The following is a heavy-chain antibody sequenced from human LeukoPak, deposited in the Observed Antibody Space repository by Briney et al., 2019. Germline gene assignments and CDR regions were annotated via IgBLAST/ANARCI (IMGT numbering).Heavy chain of an antibody. Sequence: GGSLRLSCTVSGFTVSSDSMSWVRQAPGKGLEWVSYISSSGSTIYYADSVKGRFTIFRDNAKNSLYLQMNSLRAEDTAVYYCAELGITMIGGVWGKGTTVTISS. D-gene: IGHD3-10*02. CDR1: GFTVSSDS. CDR3: AELGITMIGGV. CDR2: ISSSGSTI. V-gene: IGHV3-48*04. J-gene: IGHJ6*04.